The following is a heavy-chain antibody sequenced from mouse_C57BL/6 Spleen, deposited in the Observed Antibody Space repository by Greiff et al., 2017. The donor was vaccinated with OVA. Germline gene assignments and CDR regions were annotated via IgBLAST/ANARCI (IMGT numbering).Heavy chain of an antibody. V-gene: IGHV1-80*01. CDR2: IYPGDGDT. D-gene: IGHD4-1*01. J-gene: IGHJ2*02. Sequence: VQLQQSGAELVKPGASVKISCKASGYAFSSYWMNWVKQRPGKGLEWIGQIYPGDGDTNYNGKFKGKATLTADKSPNPAYMQLSSLTSEDSAVYFCARNGLAGTYFDYWGQGTSLTVSS. CDR1: GYAFSSYW. CDR3: ARNGLAGTYFDY.